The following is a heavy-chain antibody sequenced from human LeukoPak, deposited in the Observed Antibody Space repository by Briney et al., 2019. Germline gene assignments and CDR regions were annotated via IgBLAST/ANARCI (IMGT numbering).Heavy chain of an antibody. D-gene: IGHD6-13*01. Sequence: GESLKISCKISGYKLTNNWIGWVRHVAGKGLEWMGLIYPGYSDAKYSPSFQGQVTLSVDASISTAYLQLSGLRASDTAIYYCVRFALTSSLDHWGQGTLVTVSS. CDR1: GYKLTNNW. CDR2: IYPGYSDA. V-gene: IGHV5-51*01. J-gene: IGHJ5*02. CDR3: VRFALTSSLDH.